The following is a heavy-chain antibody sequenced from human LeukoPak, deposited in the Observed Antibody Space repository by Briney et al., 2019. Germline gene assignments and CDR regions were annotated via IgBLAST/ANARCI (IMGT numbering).Heavy chain of an antibody. CDR1: GYTFTNYD. J-gene: IGHJ4*02. V-gene: IGHV1-46*01. D-gene: IGHD3-3*01. CDR2: INPSGGST. Sequence: ASVKVSCKASGYTFTNYDINWVRQATGQGLEWMGIINPSGGSTSYAQKFQGRVTMTRDTSTSTVYMELSSLRSEDTAVYYCATITIFGVVIVNYWGQGTRVTVSS. CDR3: ATITIFGVVIVNY.